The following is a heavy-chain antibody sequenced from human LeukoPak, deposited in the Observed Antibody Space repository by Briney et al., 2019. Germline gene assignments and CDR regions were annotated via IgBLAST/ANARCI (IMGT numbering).Heavy chain of an antibody. CDR2: IHTSGST. D-gene: IGHD2-21*02. J-gene: IGHJ4*02. CDR1: GGSISSYY. V-gene: IGHV4-4*07. CDR3: ARETEVPAGRSWDF. Sequence: PSETLSLTCTVSGGSISSYYWTWIRQPAGKGLEWIGRIHTSGSTNYNPSLKSRVTMSVDTSNNQFSLKLTSVTAADTAVYYCARETEVPAGRSWDFWGQGTLVTASS.